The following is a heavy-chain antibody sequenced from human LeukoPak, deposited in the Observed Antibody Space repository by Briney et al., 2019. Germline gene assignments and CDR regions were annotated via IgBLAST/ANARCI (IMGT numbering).Heavy chain of an antibody. D-gene: IGHD3-3*01. CDR2: ISAYNGNT. CDR1: GYTFTSYG. Sequence: ASVKVSCKASGYTFTSYGISWVRQAPGQGLEWMGWISAYNGNTNYAQKLQGRVTMTTDTSTSTAYMELGSLRSDDTAVYYCARDGFDFWSGYYSTYYYYGMDVWGQGTTVTVSS. J-gene: IGHJ6*02. V-gene: IGHV1-18*01. CDR3: ARDGFDFWSGYYSTYYYYGMDV.